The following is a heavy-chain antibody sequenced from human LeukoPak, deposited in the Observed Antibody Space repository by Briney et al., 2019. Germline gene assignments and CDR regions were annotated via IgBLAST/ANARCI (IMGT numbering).Heavy chain of an antibody. D-gene: IGHD1-26*01. Sequence: ASVTLSCTASGSTFTVYYMHWVRHAPGQGLGWMGWFNPNNGGTNYAQKFQGRVTMTRDTSTSTAYIELRSLRSDDTAVYYCATGGRWELPRPYAFEVGGQGTMVTVSS. J-gene: IGHJ3*01. CDR2: FNPNNGGT. V-gene: IGHV1-2*02. CDR1: GSTFTVYY. CDR3: ATGGRWELPRPYAFEV.